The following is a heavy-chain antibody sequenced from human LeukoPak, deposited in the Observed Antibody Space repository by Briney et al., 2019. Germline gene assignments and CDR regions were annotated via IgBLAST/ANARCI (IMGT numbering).Heavy chain of an antibody. D-gene: IGHD4-23*01. V-gene: IGHV4-30-2*01. Sequence: PSETLSLTCAVSGGSISSGGYSWSWIRQPPGKGLEWIGYIYHSGSTYYNPSLKSRVTISVDRSKNQFSLKLSSVTAADTAVYYCARVTVVTPTNWFDPWAREPWSPSPQ. CDR1: GGSISSGGYS. J-gene: IGHJ5*02. CDR2: IYHSGST. CDR3: ARVTVVTPTNWFDP.